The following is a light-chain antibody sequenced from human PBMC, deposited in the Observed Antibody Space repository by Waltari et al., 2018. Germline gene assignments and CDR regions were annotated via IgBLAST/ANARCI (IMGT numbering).Light chain of an antibody. J-gene: IGKJ4*01. Sequence: DSVMTQSPLSLPVTPGEPASISCRSSQSLRHSNGYNDLDWYLQKPGQSPQLLIYLGSNRASGVPDRFSGSGSGTDFTLRISRVEAEDVGVYYCMQALQTPLTFGGGTKVEIK. CDR1: QSLRHSNGYND. CDR3: MQALQTPLT. CDR2: LGS. V-gene: IGKV2-28*01.